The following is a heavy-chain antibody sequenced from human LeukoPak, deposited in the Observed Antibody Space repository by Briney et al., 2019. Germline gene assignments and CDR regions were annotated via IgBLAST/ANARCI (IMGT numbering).Heavy chain of an antibody. CDR1: GVSISSSYSY. V-gene: IGHV4-39*01. Sequence: SETLSLTCTVSGVSISSSYSYWGWIRQPPGMGLEWIGSIYYTGNTYYNASLKSQVSISIDTSRNQFSLKLTSVTAADTAVYYCARQTGSGLFILPGGQGTLVTVSS. CDR3: ARQTGSGLFILP. D-gene: IGHD3/OR15-3a*01. CDR2: IYYTGNT. J-gene: IGHJ4*02.